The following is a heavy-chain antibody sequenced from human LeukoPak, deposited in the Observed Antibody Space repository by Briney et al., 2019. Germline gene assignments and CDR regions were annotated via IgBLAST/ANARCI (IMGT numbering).Heavy chain of an antibody. CDR3: ARDYLVGAPLDS. V-gene: IGHV4-4*07. Sequence: SETLSLTCTVSGVSITNYYRAWIRQPAGKGLEWIGRMYISGSTNYNPSLKSRVSISIDKTKNQFSLKLTSVTAADAAVYYCARDYLVGAPLDSWGQGTLVTVSS. CDR2: MYISGST. D-gene: IGHD1-26*01. J-gene: IGHJ4*02. CDR1: GVSITNYY.